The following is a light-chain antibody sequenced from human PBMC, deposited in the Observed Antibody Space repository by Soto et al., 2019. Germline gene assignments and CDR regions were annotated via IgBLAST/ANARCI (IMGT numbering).Light chain of an antibody. J-gene: IGKJ1*01. Sequence: DIPMTQSPSTLSASVGDRVIFTCRASQSISTWLAWYQQKPGKAPKLLIYKASSLESGVPSRFSGSGSGTEFTLTISSLQPDDFATYYCQQYNDYSWTFGQGTKVEI. CDR3: QQYNDYSWT. V-gene: IGKV1-5*03. CDR2: KAS. CDR1: QSISTW.